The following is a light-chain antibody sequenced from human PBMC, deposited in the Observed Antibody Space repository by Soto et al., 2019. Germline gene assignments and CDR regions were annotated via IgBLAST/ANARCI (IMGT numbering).Light chain of an antibody. Sequence: IQMTQSPSTLSGSVGDRVTITCRASQGISSALAWYQQKPGKAPKLLIYDASSLESGVPSRFSGSGSGTDFTLTISRLEPEDFAVYYCQQYGSSLTFGGGTKVDIK. CDR2: DAS. CDR3: QQYGSSLT. J-gene: IGKJ4*01. CDR1: QGISSA. V-gene: IGKV1-13*02.